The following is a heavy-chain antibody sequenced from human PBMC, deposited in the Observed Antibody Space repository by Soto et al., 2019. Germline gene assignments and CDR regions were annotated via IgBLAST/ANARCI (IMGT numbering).Heavy chain of an antibody. CDR3: ARHHGPTKSENWYDP. J-gene: IGHJ5*02. D-gene: IGHD5-12*01. Sequence: LRLSCAASGFTLRSYGMHCVRQAPGKGLEWVAVISYDGSNKYYADTVKGRFTISRDNATTTVYLELRSRRSDDTAGYYCARHHGPTKSENWYDPWGQGTVVTVSS. V-gene: IGHV3-30*03. CDR1: GFTLRSYG. CDR2: ISYDGSNK.